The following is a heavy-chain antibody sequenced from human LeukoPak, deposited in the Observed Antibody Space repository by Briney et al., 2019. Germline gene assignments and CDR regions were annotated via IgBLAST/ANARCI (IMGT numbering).Heavy chain of an antibody. CDR1: GGSTSSSSGC. Sequence: KSSETLSLTCTVSGGSTSSSSGCWGWIRQPRGEWLEWIGSIYYSVSPDYNPSLKSRVSISVVTSKNHFSLKLTSVTATDPAVYYCASNDPIEYYNSSGSYWYFDLWGRGTLVTVSS. D-gene: IGHD3-22*01. CDR2: IYYSVSP. V-gene: IGHV4-39*02. J-gene: IGHJ2*01. CDR3: ASNDPIEYYNSSGSYWYFDL.